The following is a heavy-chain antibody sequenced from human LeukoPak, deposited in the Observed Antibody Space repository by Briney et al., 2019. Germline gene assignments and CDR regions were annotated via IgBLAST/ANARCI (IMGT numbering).Heavy chain of an antibody. CDR2: IDYSGST. Sequence: SETLSLTCTVSGGSVSSGSYYWNWIRQPPGKGLEWIGCIDYSGSTYYNPSLKSRVTVSADTSKNQFSLKLTSVTAADTAVYYCARRWYHAYCDYWGQGSLVTVFS. CDR1: GGSVSSGSYY. D-gene: IGHD2-15*01. V-gene: IGHV4-61*01. J-gene: IGHJ4*02. CDR3: ARRWYHAYCDY.